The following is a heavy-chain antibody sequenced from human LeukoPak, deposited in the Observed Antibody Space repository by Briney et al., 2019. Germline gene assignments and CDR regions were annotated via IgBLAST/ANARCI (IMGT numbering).Heavy chain of an antibody. CDR2: INPNSGGT. J-gene: IGHJ3*02. CDR1: GYTFTGYY. CDR3: ARGGYCSGGSCYFFFDI. Sequence: ASVKVSCKASGYTFTGYYMHWVRQAPGQGLEWMGSINPNSGGTNYAQKFQGWVTMTRDTSISTAYMELSRLRSDDTAVYYCARGGYCSGGSCYFFFDIWGQGTMVTVSS. V-gene: IGHV1-2*04. D-gene: IGHD2-15*01.